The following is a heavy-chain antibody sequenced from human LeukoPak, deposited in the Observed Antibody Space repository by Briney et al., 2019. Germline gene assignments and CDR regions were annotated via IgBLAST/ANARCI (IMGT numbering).Heavy chain of an antibody. D-gene: IGHD3-10*01. CDR3: AKDPLWFGELNFDY. J-gene: IGHJ4*02. Sequence: GSLRLSCAASGFTFSSYAMSWVRQAPGKGLEWVSGISGSGGSTYYADSVKGRFTISRDNSKNTLYLQMNSLRAEDTAVYYCAKDPLWFGELNFDYWGQGTLVTVSS. CDR2: ISGSGGST. V-gene: IGHV3-23*01. CDR1: GFTFSSYA.